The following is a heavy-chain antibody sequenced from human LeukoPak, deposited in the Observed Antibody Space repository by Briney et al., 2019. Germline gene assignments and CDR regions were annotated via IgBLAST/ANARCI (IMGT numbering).Heavy chain of an antibody. V-gene: IGHV1-69*04. CDR2: IIPILGIA. J-gene: IGHJ4*02. Sequence: SVKVSCKVSGGTFSSYTIIWVRQAPGQGLEWMGRIIPILGIANYAQKFQGRVTITADKSTSTAYMELSSLRSEDTAVYYCARDGYYYDSSGALDYWGQGTLVTVSS. CDR3: ARDGYYYDSSGALDY. CDR1: GGTFSSYT. D-gene: IGHD3-22*01.